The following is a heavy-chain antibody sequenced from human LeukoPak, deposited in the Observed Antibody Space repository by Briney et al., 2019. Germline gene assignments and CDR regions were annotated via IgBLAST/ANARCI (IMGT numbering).Heavy chain of an antibody. D-gene: IGHD2-21*01. CDR2: IDTSGTYT. CDR1: RFISSNFS. J-gene: IGHJ4*02. Sequence: PGGSLRLSCVGSRFISSNFSINWVRQAPGKGLEWVSSIDTSGTYTYYADSVKGRFTISRDNTRNAVYLQMNSLSADDTAVYYCAKLLLLKVDDWGQGTLVSVSS. V-gene: IGHV3-21*01. CDR3: AKLLLLKVDD.